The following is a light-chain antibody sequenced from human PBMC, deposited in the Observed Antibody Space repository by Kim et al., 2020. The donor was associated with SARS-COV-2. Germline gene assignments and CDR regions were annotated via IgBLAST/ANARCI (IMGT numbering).Light chain of an antibody. Sequence: LSPGETATLSCRASQSVSNCLAWYQQKPGQDPRLLIYDAANRAPGIPARFSGSGSGTDFTLPISSLEPEDFAVYYCQQRTNWPPFTFGQGTKLEI. CDR2: DAA. CDR3: QQRTNWPPFT. J-gene: IGKJ2*01. CDR1: QSVSNC. V-gene: IGKV3-11*01.